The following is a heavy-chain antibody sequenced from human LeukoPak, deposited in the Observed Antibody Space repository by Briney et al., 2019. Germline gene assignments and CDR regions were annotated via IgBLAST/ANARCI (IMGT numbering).Heavy chain of an antibody. CDR2: IYYSGST. D-gene: IGHD3-10*01. CDR3: ARSGSGSYYWFDP. CDR1: GYSISSGYY. J-gene: IGHJ5*02. Sequence: SETLSLTCTVSGYSISSGYYWSWIRQPPGKGLEWIGYIYYSGSTNYNPSLKSRVTISVDTSKNQFSLKLSSVTAADTAVYYCARSGSGSYYWFDPWGQGTLVTVSS. V-gene: IGHV4-61*01.